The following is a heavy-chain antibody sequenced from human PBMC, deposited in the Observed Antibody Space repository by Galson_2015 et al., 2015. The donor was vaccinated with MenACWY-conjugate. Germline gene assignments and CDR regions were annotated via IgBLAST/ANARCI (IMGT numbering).Heavy chain of an antibody. CDR2: ISGSGGIT. CDR1: GFTFSTYA. CDR3: ANSPPLYDFWSDYYNAFHI. J-gene: IGHJ3*02. D-gene: IGHD3-3*01. V-gene: IGHV3-23*01. Sequence: SLRLSCAASGFTFSTYAMSWVRQAPGKGLEWVSAISGSGGITYYADSVKGRFTISRDNSKNTLYLQINSLRAEDTAVYYYANSPPLYDFWSDYYNAFHIWGQGTMVTVSS.